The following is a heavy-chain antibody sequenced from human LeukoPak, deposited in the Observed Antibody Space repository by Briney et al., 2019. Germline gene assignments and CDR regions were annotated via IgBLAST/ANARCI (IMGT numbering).Heavy chain of an antibody. CDR2: IYYSGST. CDR3: ARVPGGWGSGWFDP. Sequence: KSSETLSLTCTVSGGSISSYYWSWIRQPPGKGLEWIGYIYYSGSTNYNPSLKSRVTISVDTYKNQFSLKLSSVTAADTAVYYCARVPGGWGSGWFDPWGQGTLVTVSS. D-gene: IGHD7-27*01. V-gene: IGHV4-59*01. J-gene: IGHJ5*02. CDR1: GGSISSYY.